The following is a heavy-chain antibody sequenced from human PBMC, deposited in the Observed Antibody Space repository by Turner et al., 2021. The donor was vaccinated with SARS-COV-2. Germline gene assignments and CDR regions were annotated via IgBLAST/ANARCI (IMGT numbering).Heavy chain of an antibody. Sequence: GESGGGLVKPGGSLRLSCAASGFTFSSYSMNWVRQAPGKGLEWVSSITGSSGYIYYADSVKGRFTISRDNAKTSLYLQMNSLRADDTAVYYCARVFPTDSSVWYRYYYYYGMDVWGQGTTVTVSS. D-gene: IGHD6-19*01. CDR2: ITGSSGYI. V-gene: IGHV3-21*01. CDR3: ARVFPTDSSVWYRYYYYYGMDV. J-gene: IGHJ6*02. CDR1: GFTFSSYS.